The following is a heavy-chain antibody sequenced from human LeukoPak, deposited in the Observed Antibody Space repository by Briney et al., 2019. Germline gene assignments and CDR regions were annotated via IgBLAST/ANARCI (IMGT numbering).Heavy chain of an antibody. Sequence: SETLSLTCAVYGGSFSGYYWSWIRQPPGKGLEWIGEINHSGSTNYNPSLKSRVTISVDTSKNQFSLKLSSVTAADTAVYYCASEETAMVQFDYWGQGTRVTVPS. CDR1: GGSFSGYY. CDR3: ASEETAMVQFDY. D-gene: IGHD5-18*01. CDR2: INHSGST. V-gene: IGHV4-34*01. J-gene: IGHJ4*02.